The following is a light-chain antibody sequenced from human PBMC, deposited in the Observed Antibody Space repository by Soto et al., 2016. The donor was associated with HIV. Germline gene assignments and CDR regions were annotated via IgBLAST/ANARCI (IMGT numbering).Light chain of an antibody. Sequence: IQMTQSPSSLSASVGDRVTITCRSSQGIRNDLGWYQQKPGRAPQRLIYLTSTLQSGVPSRFSGSGSGTDFSLTISSLQPEDFATYYCQQSYSTPRTFGQGTRVEIK. CDR1: QGIRND. CDR3: QQSYSTPRT. J-gene: IGKJ1*01. V-gene: IGKV1-17*01. CDR2: LTS.